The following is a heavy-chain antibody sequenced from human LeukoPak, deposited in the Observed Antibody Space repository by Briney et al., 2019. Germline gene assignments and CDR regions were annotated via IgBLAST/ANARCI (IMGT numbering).Heavy chain of an antibody. CDR2: IRYDGSNK. J-gene: IGHJ4*02. Sequence: PGGSLRLSCAASGFTFSSYGMHWVRQAPGKGLEWVAFIRYDGSNKYYADSVKGRFTISRDNSKNTLYLQMNSLRAEDTAVYYCATHADWDCSSTSCYLGYFDYWGQGTLVTVSS. CDR1: GFTFSSYG. CDR3: ATHADWDCSSTSCYLGYFDY. D-gene: IGHD2-2*01. V-gene: IGHV3-30*02.